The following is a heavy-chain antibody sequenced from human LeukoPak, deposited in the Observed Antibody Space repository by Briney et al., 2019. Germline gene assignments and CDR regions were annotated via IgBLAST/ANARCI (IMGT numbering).Heavy chain of an antibody. J-gene: IGHJ4*02. D-gene: IGHD2-15*01. CDR2: IKQDGSEK. CDR1: GFTFSSYW. Sequence: GGALRLSCAASGFTFSSYWMSWVRQAPGKGLEWVANIKQDGSEKYYVDSVKGRFTISRDNAKNSLYLQMNSLRAEETAVYYCAGDRDSRNYFDYWGQGTLVTVSS. CDR3: AGDRDSRNYFDY. V-gene: IGHV3-7*01.